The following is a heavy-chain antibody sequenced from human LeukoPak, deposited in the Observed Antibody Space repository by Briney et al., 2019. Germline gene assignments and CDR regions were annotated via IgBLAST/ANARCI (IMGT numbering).Heavy chain of an antibody. CDR2: IWNDGINK. CDR1: GFSFSSYG. V-gene: IGHV3-33*01. D-gene: IGHD2-2*01. Sequence: GGSLRLSCAASGFSFSSYGMHWVRQAPGKALEWVAVIWNDGINKYYADSVKGRFTISRDNSKNTLYLQMNSLRAEDTAVYYCARAEVPAAIKSGAFDIWGQGIMVTVSS. J-gene: IGHJ3*02. CDR3: ARAEVPAAIKSGAFDI.